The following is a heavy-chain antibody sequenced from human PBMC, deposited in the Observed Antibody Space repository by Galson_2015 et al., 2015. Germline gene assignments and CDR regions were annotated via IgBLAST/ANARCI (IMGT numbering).Heavy chain of an antibody. CDR3: AKDLVATAQSYWYSDL. Sequence: SLRLSCAASGFTFSSYAMHWVRQAPGKGLEWVAVISYDGSNKYYADSVKGRLTISRDNSKNTLYLQMNSLRAEDTAVYYCAKDLVATAQSYWYSDLWGRGTLVTVSS. D-gene: IGHD5-12*01. CDR1: GFTFSSYA. CDR2: ISYDGSNK. V-gene: IGHV3-30*18. J-gene: IGHJ2*01.